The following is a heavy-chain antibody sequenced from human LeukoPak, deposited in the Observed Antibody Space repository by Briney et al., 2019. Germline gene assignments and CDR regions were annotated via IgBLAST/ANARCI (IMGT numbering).Heavy chain of an antibody. V-gene: IGHV1-18*01. CDR2: TSAHNDDT. CDR1: GYTFTSYG. CDR3: ARDWDSRNDYFAP. J-gene: IGHJ4*02. D-gene: IGHD1-1*01. Sequence: ASVTVSCKASGYTFTSYGRSWVRQAPGQGLEWMGWTSAHNDDTNYAETLQGRLTITTERKTRTAYMEMKSLRSDDTAVYYCARDWDSRNDYFAPGGQGTLVIVS.